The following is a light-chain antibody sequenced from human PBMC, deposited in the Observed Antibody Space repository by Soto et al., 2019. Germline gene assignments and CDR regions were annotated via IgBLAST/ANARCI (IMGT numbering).Light chain of an antibody. CDR2: SIN. V-gene: IGLV1-44*01. CDR1: SSNIGSNF. Sequence: QSVVTQPPSASGTPGQRVTISCSGSSSNIGSNFVSWYQRLPGTAPKLLIYSINQRPSGVPDRFSGSKSGTSASLAISGLQSEDEADCFCASWDDSLNGPVFGGGTKLTVL. CDR3: ASWDDSLNGPV. J-gene: IGLJ3*02.